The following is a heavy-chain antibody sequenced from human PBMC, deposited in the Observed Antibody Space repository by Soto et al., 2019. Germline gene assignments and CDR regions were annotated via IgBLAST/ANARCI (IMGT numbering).Heavy chain of an antibody. V-gene: IGHV3-74*01. CDR1: GFTFSSYW. J-gene: IGHJ6*02. CDR2: MNEDGGTT. CDR3: AKSPSYYYGMDV. Sequence: PGGSLRLSCAASGFTFSSYWMHWVRQAPGKGLVWVSRMNEDGGTTDYADSGKGRFTISRDNSKNTLYLQMNSLRAEDTAVYYCAKSPSYYYGMDVWGQGTTVTVSS.